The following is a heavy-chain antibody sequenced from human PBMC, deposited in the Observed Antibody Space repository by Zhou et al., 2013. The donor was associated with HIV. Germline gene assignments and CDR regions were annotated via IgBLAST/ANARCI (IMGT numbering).Heavy chain of an antibody. J-gene: IGHJ6*03. Sequence: QVQLVQSGAEVKNPGSSVKVSCKTSGGTFSSHGISWVRQTPGQGLEWMGRIIPIYGIVNYAQKFQGKVRISADRATSTAYLDLSSLRFEDTAVYYCARTSGEFYFYYMSVWGTGTTVTVSS. V-gene: IGHV1-69*04. CDR1: GGTFSSHG. D-gene: IGHD3-16*01. CDR2: IIPIYGIV. CDR3: ARTSGEFYFYYMSV.